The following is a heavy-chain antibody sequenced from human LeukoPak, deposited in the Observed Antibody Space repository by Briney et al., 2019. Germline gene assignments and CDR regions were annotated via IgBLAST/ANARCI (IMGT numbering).Heavy chain of an antibody. CDR2: IHYTGST. Sequence: SETLSLTCTVSGGSISSYYWSWIRQSPGRGLECIGYIHYTGSTNYNPSLKSRVTISVETSKNQFSLKLKSVTAADTAVYYCARGGYYGSGNDFRFDPWGQGTLVTVSS. J-gene: IGHJ5*02. CDR3: ARGGYYGSGNDFRFDP. CDR1: GGSISSYY. D-gene: IGHD3-10*01. V-gene: IGHV4-59*01.